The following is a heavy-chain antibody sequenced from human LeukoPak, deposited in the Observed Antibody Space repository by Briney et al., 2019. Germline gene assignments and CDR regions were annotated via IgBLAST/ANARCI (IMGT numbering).Heavy chain of an antibody. CDR3: ARGGLGPDY. D-gene: IGHD3-9*01. V-gene: IGHV4-30-2*01. Sequence: SQTLSLTCAVSGGSISSGGYSWSWIRQPPGKGLEWIGYIYHSGSTNYNPSLKSRVTISVDRSKNQFSLKLSSVTAADTAVYYCARGGLGPDYWGQGTLVTVSS. CDR1: GGSISSGGYS. CDR2: IYHSGST. J-gene: IGHJ4*02.